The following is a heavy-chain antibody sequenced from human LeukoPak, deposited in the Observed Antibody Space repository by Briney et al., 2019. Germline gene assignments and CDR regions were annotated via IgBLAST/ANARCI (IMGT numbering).Heavy chain of an antibody. CDR3: ARHLTGSSVCIEY. V-gene: IGHV4-59*08. Sequence: PSETLSLTCTVSGGSISSHYWSWIRQPPGKGLEWIAYSHYSGSTNYNPSLKSRVTMSVDTSKNQFSLKLSSVTAADTAVYYCARHLTGSSVCIEYWGQGTLVTVSS. CDR1: GGSISSHY. D-gene: IGHD2-8*02. J-gene: IGHJ4*02. CDR2: SHYSGST.